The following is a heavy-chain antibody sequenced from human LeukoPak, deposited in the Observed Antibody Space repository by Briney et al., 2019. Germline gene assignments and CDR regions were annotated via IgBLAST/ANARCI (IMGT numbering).Heavy chain of an antibody. J-gene: IGHJ3*02. CDR3: ATERFDGFDM. D-gene: IGHD6-25*01. Sequence: AGGSLRLSCAASGFSFSKYWVHWVRQGPGKGLAYVSGIRGDGRFTSYADSVKGRFTISRDNAKNTLYLQMSSLRVEDTAVYYCATERFDGFDMWGQGTMVTVSS. CDR2: IRGDGRFT. V-gene: IGHV3-74*01. CDR1: GFSFSKYW.